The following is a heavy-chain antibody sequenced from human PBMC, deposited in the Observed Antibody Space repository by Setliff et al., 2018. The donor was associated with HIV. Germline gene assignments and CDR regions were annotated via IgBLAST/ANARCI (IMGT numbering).Heavy chain of an antibody. CDR2: INPNSGGT. J-gene: IGHJ4*02. CDR3: AREGDILVVSAAPDY. D-gene: IGHD2-2*01. Sequence: ASVKVSCKASGYTFTDYYMHWVRQAPGQGLEWMGRINPNSGGTNYAQKFQGRVTMTRDTSISTAYMELSRLRSDDTAVYYCAREGDILVVSAAPDYWGQGTLVTVSS. V-gene: IGHV1-2*06. CDR1: GYTFTDYY.